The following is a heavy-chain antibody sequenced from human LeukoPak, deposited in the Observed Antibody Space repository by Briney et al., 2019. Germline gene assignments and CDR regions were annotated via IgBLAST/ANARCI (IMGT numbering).Heavy chain of an antibody. CDR3: ARGYYYDSSGYLDAFDI. J-gene: IGHJ3*02. CDR1: GFTFSDYY. Sequence: GGSLRLSCAASGFTFSDYYMSWIRQAPGKGLEWVSYISSSGSTIHYADSVKGRFTISRDNAKNSLYLQMNSLRAEDTAVYYCARGYYYDSSGYLDAFDIWGQGTMVTVSS. V-gene: IGHV3-11*04. CDR2: ISSSGSTI. D-gene: IGHD3-22*01.